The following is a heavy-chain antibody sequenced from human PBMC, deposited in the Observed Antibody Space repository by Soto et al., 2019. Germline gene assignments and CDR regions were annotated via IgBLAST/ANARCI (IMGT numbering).Heavy chain of an antibody. D-gene: IGHD1-26*01. J-gene: IGHJ6*02. V-gene: IGHV1-69*01. CDR3: AGRSGTQDRPGPTIFHYYYGMAV. CDR1: GGTLNTNA. CDR2: IIPIPGTT. Sequence: QVQLVQSGAEVKKPGSSVKVSCKASGGTLNTNAISWVRQAPGQGLEWMGGIIPIPGTTNYAQKFEGRVRITADESTNTVFMELSNLRSDDTAVYYRAGRSGTQDRPGPTIFHYYYGMAVWGQGTTVTVSS.